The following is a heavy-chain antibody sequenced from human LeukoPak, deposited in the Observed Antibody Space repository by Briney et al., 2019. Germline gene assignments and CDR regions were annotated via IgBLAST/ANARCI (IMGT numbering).Heavy chain of an antibody. CDR2: INPNSGGT. Sequence: ASVKVSCKASGYTFTGYYMHWVRQAPGQGLEWMGWINPNSGGTNYAQKFQGRATMTRDTSISTAYMELSRLRSDDTAVYYCARGCGGDCYSGYWGQGTLVTVSS. V-gene: IGHV1-2*02. J-gene: IGHJ4*02. D-gene: IGHD2-21*02. CDR1: GYTFTGYY. CDR3: ARGCGGDCYSGY.